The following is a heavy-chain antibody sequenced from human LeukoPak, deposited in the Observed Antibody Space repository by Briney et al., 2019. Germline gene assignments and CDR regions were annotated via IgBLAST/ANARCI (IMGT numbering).Heavy chain of an antibody. Sequence: ASVKVSCKTSGYTFTNYDITWVRQAPGQGLEWMGWISVYNGNTNYAQKLQGRVTMTTDTSTSTAYMELRSLRSDDTAVYYCARVRPSDFLLDYWGQGTLVTVSS. J-gene: IGHJ4*02. D-gene: IGHD3-3*01. CDR1: GYTFTNYD. CDR2: ISVYNGNT. CDR3: ARVRPSDFLLDY. V-gene: IGHV1-18*01.